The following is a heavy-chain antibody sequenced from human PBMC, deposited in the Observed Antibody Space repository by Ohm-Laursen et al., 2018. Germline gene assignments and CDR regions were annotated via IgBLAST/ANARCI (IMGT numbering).Heavy chain of an antibody. D-gene: IGHD2-2*01. CDR3: AHRQNIVVVPAAITGHNWFDP. CDR1: GFSLSTSGVG. CDR2: IYWDDDK. V-gene: IGHV2-5*02. Sequence: TQTLTLTCTFSGFSLSTSGVGVGWIRQPPGKALEWLALIYWDDDKRYSPSLKSRLTITKDTSKNQVVLTMTNMDPVDTATYYCAHRQNIVVVPAAITGHNWFDPWGQGTLVTVSS. J-gene: IGHJ5*02.